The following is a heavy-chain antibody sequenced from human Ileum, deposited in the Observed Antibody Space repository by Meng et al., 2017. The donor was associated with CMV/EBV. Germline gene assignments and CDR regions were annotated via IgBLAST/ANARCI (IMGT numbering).Heavy chain of an antibody. J-gene: IGHJ4*02. CDR1: GFTFSAYS. D-gene: IGHD1/OR15-1a*01. CDR3: VRDVAYGTSTGIGY. CDR2: INSRRSGI. V-gene: IGHV3-48*04. Sequence: GESLKISCAASGFTFSAYSMNWVRQAPGKGLQWVSFINSRRSGIKYTDSVEGRFTISRDNTKNSLYLQMNSLRAEDTAVYYCVRDVAYGTSTGIGYWGQGTLVTVSS.